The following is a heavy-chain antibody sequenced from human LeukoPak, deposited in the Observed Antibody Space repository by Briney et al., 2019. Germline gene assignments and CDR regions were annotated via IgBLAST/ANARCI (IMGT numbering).Heavy chain of an antibody. CDR1: GFTFSIYG. D-gene: IGHD3-22*01. CDR2: ISGSGGST. CDR3: AKGAYRPYYYDSSGYYYYFDY. Sequence: PGGSLRLSCAASGFTFSIYGMSWVRQAPGKGLEWVSAISGSGGSTYYADSVKGRFTISRDNSKNTLYLQMNSLRAEDTAVYYCAKGAYRPYYYDSSGYYYYFDYWGQGTLVTVSS. V-gene: IGHV3-23*01. J-gene: IGHJ4*02.